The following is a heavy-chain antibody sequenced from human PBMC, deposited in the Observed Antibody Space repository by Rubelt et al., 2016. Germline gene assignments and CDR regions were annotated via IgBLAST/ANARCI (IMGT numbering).Heavy chain of an antibody. J-gene: IGHJ4*02. CDR2: ISAYNVNT. Sequence: QVQLVQSGAEVKKPGSSVKVSCKASGGTFSSYAISWVRQAPGQGLEWMGWISAYNVNTNYEQKLKGRLTITTDTYTRTAYMELRSLRSDETAVYYCARGTDYGGSIDYWGQGTLVTVSS. V-gene: IGHV1-18*01. CDR1: GGTFSSYA. CDR3: ARGTDYGGSIDY. D-gene: IGHD4-23*01.